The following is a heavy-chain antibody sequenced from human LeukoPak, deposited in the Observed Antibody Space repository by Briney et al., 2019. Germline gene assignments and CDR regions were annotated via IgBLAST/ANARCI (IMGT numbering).Heavy chain of an antibody. V-gene: IGHV3-23*01. J-gene: IGHJ4*02. D-gene: IGHD3-22*01. CDR1: GFTFSSYA. CDR3: AKAPNYYDSSGHFDY. CDR2: ISGSGGGT. Sequence: GGSLRLSCAASGFTFSSYAMSWVRQAPGKGLEWVSAISGSGGGTYYADSVKGRFTISRDNSKNTLYLQMNSLRAEDTAVYYCAKAPNYYDSSGHFDYWGQGTLVTVSS.